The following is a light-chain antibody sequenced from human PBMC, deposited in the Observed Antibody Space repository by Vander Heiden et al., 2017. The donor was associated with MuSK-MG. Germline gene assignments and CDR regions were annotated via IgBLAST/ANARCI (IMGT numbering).Light chain of an antibody. V-gene: IGKV3-11*01. CDR2: DAS. J-gene: IGKJ5*01. Sequence: EIVLTQSPATLSLSPGDRATLSCWASQSVSRNLAWYRQIPGQPPRLLIYDASSRDSGIPARFSGSGYGTAFTLTISSREPEDFAVYSCQQRGSWDPLTFGQGTRLEIK. CDR1: QSVSRN. CDR3: QQRGSWDPLT.